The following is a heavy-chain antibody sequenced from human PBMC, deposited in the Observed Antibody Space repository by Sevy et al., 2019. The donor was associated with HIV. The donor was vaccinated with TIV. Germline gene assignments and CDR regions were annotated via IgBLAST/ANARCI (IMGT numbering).Heavy chain of an antibody. V-gene: IGHV3-30-3*01. CDR3: ARVADEYCTDDCYHRFDY. Sequence: GGSLRLSCAASGFTFTLYAIHWVRQAPGKGLEWVALISYSGTNKDYADSVKGRFTISRDDSKNTAYLQMNNLRTDDTGVYYCARVADEYCTDDCYHRFDYWGQGTQVTVSS. CDR2: ISYSGTNK. J-gene: IGHJ4*02. D-gene: IGHD2-21*02. CDR1: GFTFTLYA.